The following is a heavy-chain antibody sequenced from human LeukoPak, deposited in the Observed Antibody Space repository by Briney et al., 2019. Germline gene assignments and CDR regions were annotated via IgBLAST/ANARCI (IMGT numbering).Heavy chain of an antibody. CDR3: ARGRAAAYYDFWSGYSIDY. V-gene: IGHV4-34*01. D-gene: IGHD3-3*01. CDR2: INHSGST. Sequence: SETLSLTCAVYGGSFSGYYWSWIRQPPGKELEWIGEINHSGSTNYNPSLKSRVTISVDTSKNQFSLKLSSVTAADTAVYYCARGRAAAYYDFWSGYSIDYWGQGTLVTVSS. J-gene: IGHJ4*02. CDR1: GGSFSGYY.